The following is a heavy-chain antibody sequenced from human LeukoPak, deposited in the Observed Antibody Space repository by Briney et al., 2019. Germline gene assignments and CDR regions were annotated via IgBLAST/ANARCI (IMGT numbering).Heavy chain of an antibody. V-gene: IGHV1-2*02. CDR1: GYTFTGYY. CDR3: ARGFYVWGSYRSPPFDY. Sequence: HRASVKVSCKASGYTFTGYYMHWVRQALGQGLEWMGWINPNSGGTNYAQKFQGRVTMTRDTSISTAYMELSRLRSDDTAVYYCARGFYVWGSYRSPPFDYWGQGTLVTVSS. CDR2: INPNSGGT. J-gene: IGHJ4*02. D-gene: IGHD3-16*02.